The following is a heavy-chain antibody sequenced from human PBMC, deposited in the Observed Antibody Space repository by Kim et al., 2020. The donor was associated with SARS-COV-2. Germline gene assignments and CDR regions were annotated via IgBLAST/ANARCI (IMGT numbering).Heavy chain of an antibody. J-gene: IGHJ4*02. CDR1: VFTFTSYD. V-gene: IGHV3-21*01. CDR3: ARDRGVYLLPAAFDY. D-gene: IGHD2-2*01. CDR2: ISISGSYI. Sequence: GGSLRLSCAASVFTFTSYDMNWVRQAPGKGLEWVSSISISGSYIYYADSVKGRFTISRDNAKNSLYLQMNSLRAEDTAVYYCARDRGVYLLPAAFDYGGQGTLVTVPS.